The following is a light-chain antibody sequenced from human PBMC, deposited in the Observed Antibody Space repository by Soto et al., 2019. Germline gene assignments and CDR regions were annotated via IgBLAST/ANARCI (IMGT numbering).Light chain of an antibody. V-gene: IGKV1-9*01. J-gene: IGKJ4*01. CDR1: QDISNY. Sequence: DIQLTQSPSFLSASVGDRVTITCRASQDISNYLAWYQQKPGKAPKFLIYGTSTFQSGVPSRFSGSGSGTEFTLTIRSLQPEDFATYYCQQVNSYPLTFGGGTKVEIK. CDR3: QQVNSYPLT. CDR2: GTS.